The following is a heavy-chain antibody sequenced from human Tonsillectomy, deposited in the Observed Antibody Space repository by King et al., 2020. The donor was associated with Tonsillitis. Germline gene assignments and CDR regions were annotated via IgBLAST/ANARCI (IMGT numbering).Heavy chain of an antibody. CDR1: GFTVSSNY. D-gene: IGHD3-10*01. CDR2: IYSGGST. V-gene: IGHV3-53*01. J-gene: IGHJ4*02. Sequence: VQLVESGGGLIQPGGSLRLSCAASGFTVSSNYMSWVRQAPGKGLEWVSVIYSGGSTYYADSVKGRFTISRDNSKNTLYLQMNSLRAEDTAVYYCARTRPGSGSYYGFDYWGQGTLVTVSS. CDR3: ARTRPGSGSYYGFDY.